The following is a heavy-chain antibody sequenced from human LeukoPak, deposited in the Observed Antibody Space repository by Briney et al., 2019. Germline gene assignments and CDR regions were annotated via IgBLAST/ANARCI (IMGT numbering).Heavy chain of an antibody. V-gene: IGHV1-18*04. D-gene: IGHD6-25*01. CDR3: ARWYSSGNDP. CDR1: GYTFTAYY. J-gene: IGHJ5*02. Sequence: ASVKVSCKASGYTFTAYYIHWVRQAPGQGLEWMGWINPSIGGTNYAQKLQGRVTMTTDTSTSTAYMELRSLRSDDTAVYYCARWYSSGNDPWGQGTLVTVSS. CDR2: INPSIGGT.